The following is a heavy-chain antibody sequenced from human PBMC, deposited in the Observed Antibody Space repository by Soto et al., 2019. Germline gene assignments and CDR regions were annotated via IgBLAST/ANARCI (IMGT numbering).Heavy chain of an antibody. CDR2: VHQSGNT. J-gene: IGHJ4*02. V-gene: IGHV4-4*02. CDR1: GGSMRSSYW. Sequence: QVQLQESGPGLVKPSGTLSLTCAVSGGSMRSSYWWSWVRQSPGKGLQWIGEVHQSGNTAYNPSLKSRITTSVDKSRDQFSLKMPSGAPPDTAIFYLVGGGGFSFGSIDSWGQGSLVTVSS. D-gene: IGHD5-18*01. CDR3: VGGGGFSFGSIDS.